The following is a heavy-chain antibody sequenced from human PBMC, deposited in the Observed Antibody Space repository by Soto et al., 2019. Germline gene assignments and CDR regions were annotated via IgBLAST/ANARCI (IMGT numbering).Heavy chain of an antibody. CDR3: ASSHAGAHIAAAVH. D-gene: IGHD6-25*01. Sequence: QLQLQESGSGLVKPSQTLSLTCAVSGGSISSGGYSWSWIRQPPGKGLEWIGYIYHSGSTYYNPSLKIRVTISVDMSKNQFSLKLSSVTAADTAVYYCASSHAGAHIAAAVHWGQGTLVTVSS. V-gene: IGHV4-30-2*01. CDR1: GGSISSGGYS. J-gene: IGHJ4*02. CDR2: IYHSGST.